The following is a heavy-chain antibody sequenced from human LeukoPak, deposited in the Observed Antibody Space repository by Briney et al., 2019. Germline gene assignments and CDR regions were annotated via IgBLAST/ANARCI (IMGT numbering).Heavy chain of an antibody. CDR3: ARKMAL. CDR2: IDGSSRAI. D-gene: IGHD5-24*01. J-gene: IGHJ4*02. V-gene: IGHV3-48*02. CDR1: VFTFSSYG. Sequence: QPGGSLRLSCAASVFTFSSYGMNWVRQAPGKGLEWVSYIDGSSRAIYYADSVKGRFTVSRDNAKNSLFLQMNSLRDEDTAVYFCARKMALWGQGTLVTVSS.